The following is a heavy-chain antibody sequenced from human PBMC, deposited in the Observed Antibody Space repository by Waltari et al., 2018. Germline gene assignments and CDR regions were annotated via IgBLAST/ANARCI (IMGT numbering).Heavy chain of an antibody. Sequence: QVQLQESGPGLVKPSETLSLTCAVSAYSISSGYYWGWIRQPPGKGLEWIGSIYHSGSTYYNPSLKSRVTISVDTSKNQFSLKLSSVTAADTAVYYCARRIAVAGYDAFDIWGQGTMVTVSS. V-gene: IGHV4-38-2*01. D-gene: IGHD6-19*01. J-gene: IGHJ3*02. CDR1: AYSISSGYY. CDR3: ARRIAVAGYDAFDI. CDR2: IYHSGST.